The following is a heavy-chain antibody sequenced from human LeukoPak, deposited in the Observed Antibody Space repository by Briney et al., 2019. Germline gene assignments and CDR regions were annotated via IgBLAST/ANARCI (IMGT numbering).Heavy chain of an antibody. CDR3: AKDTGGGADYYMDV. Sequence: PGGSLRLSCAASGFTFDDYTMHWVRQAPGKDLEWVSLISWDGGSTYYADSVKGRFTISRDNSKNSLYLQMNSLRTEDTALYYCAKDTGGGADYYMDVWGKGTTVTVSS. CDR2: ISWDGGST. J-gene: IGHJ6*03. CDR1: GFTFDDYT. V-gene: IGHV3-43*01. D-gene: IGHD1-14*01.